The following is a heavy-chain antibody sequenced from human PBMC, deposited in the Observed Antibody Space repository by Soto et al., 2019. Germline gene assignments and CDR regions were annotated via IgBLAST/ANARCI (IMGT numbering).Heavy chain of an antibody. Sequence: QVQLVQSGAEVKKPGSSVKVSCKASRGTFSNDAISWVRQAPGQGLEWMGRIIAIFGTANNAENFQGRVTITADESTSTAYMELSSLRSEDTAMYYCAAGGGGNSFHHWGQGTLVTVSS. CDR2: IIAIFGTA. CDR3: AAGGGGNSFHH. CDR1: RGTFSNDA. J-gene: IGHJ1*01. D-gene: IGHD2-21*01. V-gene: IGHV1-69*18.